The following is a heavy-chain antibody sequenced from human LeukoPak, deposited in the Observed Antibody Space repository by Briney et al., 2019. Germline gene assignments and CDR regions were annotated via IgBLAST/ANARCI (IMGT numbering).Heavy chain of an antibody. V-gene: IGHV3-23*01. CDR1: GFTFSRYA. Sequence: GGSLRLSCSASGFTFSRYAMNWVRQAPGKGLEWVSAISGSGGSTYYADSVKGRFTISRDNSKNTLYLQMNSLRAEDTAVYYCAKSLWGTTYYFDYWGQGTLVTVSS. J-gene: IGHJ4*02. CDR3: AKSLWGTTYYFDY. CDR2: ISGSGGST. D-gene: IGHD1-7*01.